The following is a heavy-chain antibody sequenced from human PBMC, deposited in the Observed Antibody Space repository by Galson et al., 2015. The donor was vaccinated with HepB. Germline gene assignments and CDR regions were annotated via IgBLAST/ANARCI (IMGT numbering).Heavy chain of an antibody. CDR2: INAGNGNT. CDR1: GYIFTSYA. D-gene: IGHD5/OR15-5a*01. J-gene: IGHJ4*02. Sequence: SVKVSCKASGYIFTSYAMHWVRQAPGQRLEWMGWINAGNGNTKYSEKFQGRVTITRDTSASTAYMELTSLRSEDTAVYYCAIEFNSVYDSNYFDYWGQGTLVTVSS. CDR3: AIEFNSVYDSNYFDY. V-gene: IGHV1-3*01.